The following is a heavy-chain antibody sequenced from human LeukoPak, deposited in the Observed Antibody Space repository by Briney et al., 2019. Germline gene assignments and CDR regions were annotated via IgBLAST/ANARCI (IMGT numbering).Heavy chain of an antibody. CDR1: GFTFSSYG. D-gene: IGHD2-15*01. CDR3: ARDPYCSGGSCQYAADDAFDI. CDR2: IWYDGSNK. J-gene: IGHJ3*02. Sequence: GGSLRLSCAASGFTFSSYGMHWVRQAPGKGLEWVAVIWYDGSNKYYADSVKGRFTISRDNSKNTLYLQMNSLRAEDTAVYYCARDPYCSGGSCQYAADDAFDIWGQGTMVTVSS. V-gene: IGHV3-33*01.